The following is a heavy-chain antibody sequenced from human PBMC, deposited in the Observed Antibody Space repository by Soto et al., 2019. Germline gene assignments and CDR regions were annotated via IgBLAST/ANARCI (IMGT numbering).Heavy chain of an antibody. CDR3: ARGPVYDYGDYSYMDV. CDR2: INPSGGST. V-gene: IGHV1-46*03. J-gene: IGHJ6*03. Sequence: GASVKVSCKASGYTFTSYYMHWVRQAPGQGLEWMGIINPSGGSTSYAQKFQGRVTMTRDTSTSTVYMELSSLRSEDTAVYYCARGPVYDYGDYSYMDVWGKGTTVTVSS. CDR1: GYTFTSYY. D-gene: IGHD4-17*01.